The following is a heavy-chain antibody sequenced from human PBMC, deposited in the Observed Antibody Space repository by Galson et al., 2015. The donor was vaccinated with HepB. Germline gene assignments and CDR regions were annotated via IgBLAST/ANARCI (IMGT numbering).Heavy chain of an antibody. CDR3: ARGVGLGPGAHFDY. CDR2: ISSTSDYT. CDR1: GSTFSDYY. Sequence: SLRLSCAASGSTFSDYYMNWIRQAPGKGLEWVSYISSTSDYTNYADSVKGRFTISRDNARNSLYLQMNSLRAEDAAVYYCARGVGLGPGAHFDYWGQGTLVTVSS. J-gene: IGHJ4*02. V-gene: IGHV3-11*05. D-gene: IGHD3-10*01.